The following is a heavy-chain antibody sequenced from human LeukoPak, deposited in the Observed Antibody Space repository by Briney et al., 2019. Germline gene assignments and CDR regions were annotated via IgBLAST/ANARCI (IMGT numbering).Heavy chain of an antibody. J-gene: IGHJ4*02. CDR1: GFTFRNSA. V-gene: IGHV3-23*01. CDR2: ISGYSVTT. Sequence: SGGSLRLSCAASGFTFRNSAMSYVRQSPGKGLEWVSFISGYSVTTYYADSVQGRFTVSRDNSKKTLYLQMHSLRDEDTAIYYCAKHYSDYFLAFWGQGTLVTVSS. D-gene: IGHD4-11*01. CDR3: AKHYSDYFLAF.